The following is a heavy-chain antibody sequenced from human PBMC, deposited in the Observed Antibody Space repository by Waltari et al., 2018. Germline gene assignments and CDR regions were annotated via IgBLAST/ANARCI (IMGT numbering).Heavy chain of an antibody. D-gene: IGHD2-2*01. CDR3: ATSRLPDAFDI. CDR2: IYSGGST. V-gene: IGHV3-23*03. CDR1: GFTFSSYA. Sequence: EVQLLESGGGLVQPGGSLRLSCAASGFTFSSYAMSWVRQAPGKGLEWVSVIYSGGSTYYADSVKGRFTISRDNSKNTLYLQMNSLRAEDTAVYYCATSRLPDAFDIWGQGTMVTVSS. J-gene: IGHJ3*02.